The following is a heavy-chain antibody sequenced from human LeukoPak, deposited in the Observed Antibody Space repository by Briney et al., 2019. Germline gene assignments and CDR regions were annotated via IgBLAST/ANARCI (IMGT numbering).Heavy chain of an antibody. CDR2: ISSSGSNI. J-gene: IGHJ4*02. CDR3: ARDRGYDSLDY. V-gene: IGHV3-11*01. CDR1: GFTFSDYY. D-gene: IGHD5-12*01. Sequence: GGSLRLSCAASGFTFSDYYMSWIRQAPGKGPEGVSYISSSGSNIYYADSVKGRFTISRDNAKNSLYLQMNSLRAEDTAVYYCARDRGYDSLDYWGQGALVTVSS.